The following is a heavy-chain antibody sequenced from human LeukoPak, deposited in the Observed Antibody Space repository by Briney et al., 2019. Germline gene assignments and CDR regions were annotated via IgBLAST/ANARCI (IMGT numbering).Heavy chain of an antibody. CDR1: GGSISSSSYF. D-gene: IGHD6-13*01. J-gene: IGHJ4*02. CDR3: ARVVEEGYSSSWYMDY. V-gene: IGHV4-39*07. CDR2: IDSSGST. Sequence: SETLSLTCTVSGGSISSSSYFWGWIRQPPGKGLEWIGSIDSSGSTYYNPALKSRVTISVDTSKNHFSLRLSSVTAADTAVYYCARVVEEGYSSSWYMDYWGQGTLVTVSS.